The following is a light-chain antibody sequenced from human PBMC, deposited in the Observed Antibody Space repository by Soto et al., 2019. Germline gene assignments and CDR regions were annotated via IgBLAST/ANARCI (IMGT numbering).Light chain of an antibody. J-gene: IGLJ1*01. CDR2: DVS. CDR3: CSYAGSYTF. CDR1: SSDVGGYNY. V-gene: IGLV2-11*01. Sequence: QSVLTQPRSVSGPPGQSVTISCTGTSSDVGGYNYVSWYQQHPGKAPKLMIYDVSKRPSGVPDRFSGSKSGNTASLTISGLHAEDEADYYCCSYAGSYTFFGTVTKFTVL.